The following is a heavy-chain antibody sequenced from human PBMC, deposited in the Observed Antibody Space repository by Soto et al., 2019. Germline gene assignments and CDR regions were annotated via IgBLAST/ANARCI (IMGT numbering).Heavy chain of an antibody. CDR1: GFTFSSYA. D-gene: IGHD1-7*01. CDR3: ARVHWELELFYNWFDP. Sequence: GGSLRLSCAASGFTFSSYAMHWVRQAPGKGLEWVAVISYDGSNKYYAVSGKGRFTIFSDNSKITLYLQMNSLRAEDMAVYYCARVHWELELFYNWFDPWGQGTLVTVSS. J-gene: IGHJ5*02. V-gene: IGHV3-30-3*01. CDR2: ISYDGSNK.